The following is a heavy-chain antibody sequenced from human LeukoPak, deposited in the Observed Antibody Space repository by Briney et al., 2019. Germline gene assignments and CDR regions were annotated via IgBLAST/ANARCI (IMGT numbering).Heavy chain of an antibody. Sequence: SETLSLTCTVSGGSISSYYWSWIRQPPGKGLEWIGSFYYSGSTNYNPSLKSRLTISVDTSKNQFSLKLSSVTAADTAVYYCARVHCSGGSCYFSDYYGMDVWGQGTTVTVSS. V-gene: IGHV4-59*01. CDR1: GGSISSYY. CDR3: ARVHCSGGSCYFSDYYGMDV. D-gene: IGHD2-15*01. J-gene: IGHJ6*02. CDR2: FYYSGST.